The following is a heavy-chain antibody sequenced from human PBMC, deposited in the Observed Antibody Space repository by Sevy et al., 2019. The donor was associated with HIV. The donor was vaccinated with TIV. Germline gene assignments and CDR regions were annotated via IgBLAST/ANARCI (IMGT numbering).Heavy chain of an antibody. Sequence: GGSLRLSCEASAINIRDYWMNWVRQAPGKGLEWVANINLDGSKIYYADSVKGRFTISRDYAKNSVFLQMTSLRAEDTAVYYCVRAIQLAASYWGQGMLVTVSS. CDR1: AINIRDYW. V-gene: IGHV3-7*02. CDR3: VRAIQLAASY. J-gene: IGHJ4*02. CDR2: INLDGSKI. D-gene: IGHD2-15*01.